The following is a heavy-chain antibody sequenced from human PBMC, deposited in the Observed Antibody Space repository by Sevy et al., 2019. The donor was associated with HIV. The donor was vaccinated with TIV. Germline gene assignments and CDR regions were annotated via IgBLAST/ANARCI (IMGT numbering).Heavy chain of an antibody. D-gene: IGHD3-22*01. CDR3: AISGPKYYYDSSGPART. CDR1: GFTFSSYA. Sequence: GGSLRLSCAASGFTFSSYAMSWVRQAPGKGLEWVSAISGSGGSTYYADSVKGRFTISRDNSKNTLYLQMNSLRAEDTAVYYCAISGPKYYYDSSGPARTWGQGTLVTVSS. J-gene: IGHJ5*02. V-gene: IGHV3-23*01. CDR2: ISGSGGST.